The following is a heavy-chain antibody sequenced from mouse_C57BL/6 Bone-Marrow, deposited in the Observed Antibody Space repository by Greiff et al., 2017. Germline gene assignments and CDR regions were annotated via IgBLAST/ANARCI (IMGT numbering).Heavy chain of an antibody. Sequence: VQLHQPGAELVKPGASVKLSCKASGYTFTSYWMQWVKQRPGHGLEWIGEIDPSYSYPNYNQKFKGKATLTEATSSSSAYMQRSSLTSEDSAVYYWARGAWFAYWGQGTLVTVSA. J-gene: IGHJ3*01. CDR1: GYTFTSYW. CDR3: ARGAWFAY. CDR2: IDPSYSYP. V-gene: IGHV1-50*01.